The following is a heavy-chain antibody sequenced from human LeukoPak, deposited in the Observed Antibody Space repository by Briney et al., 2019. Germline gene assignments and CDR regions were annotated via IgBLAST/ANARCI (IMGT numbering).Heavy chain of an antibody. V-gene: IGHV4-4*07. Sequence: SETLSLTCTVSGSSVNHYYWNWLRQPPGKGLEWIGRIYTNGATNYNPSLKSRVTISVDTSKNQFSLKLSSVTAADTAVYYCARGNTGHYYDSSGYAGTPFDYWGQGTLVTVSS. CDR1: GSSVNHYY. J-gene: IGHJ4*02. CDR3: ARGNTGHYYDSSGYAGTPFDY. D-gene: IGHD3-22*01. CDR2: IYTNGAT.